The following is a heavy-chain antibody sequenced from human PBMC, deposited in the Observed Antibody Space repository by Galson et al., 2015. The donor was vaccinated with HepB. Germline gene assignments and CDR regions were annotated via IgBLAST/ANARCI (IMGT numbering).Heavy chain of an antibody. Sequence: SVKVSCKASGYTFTSYYMHWVRQAPGQGLEWMGIINPSGGSTSYAQKFQGRVTMTTDTSTSTAYMELRSLRSDDTAVYYCARGEKYCSGGSCSHPYYYYGMDVWGQGTTVTVSS. V-gene: IGHV1-46*01. CDR2: INPSGGST. J-gene: IGHJ6*02. CDR3: ARGEKYCSGGSCSHPYYYYGMDV. D-gene: IGHD2-15*01. CDR1: GYTFTSYY.